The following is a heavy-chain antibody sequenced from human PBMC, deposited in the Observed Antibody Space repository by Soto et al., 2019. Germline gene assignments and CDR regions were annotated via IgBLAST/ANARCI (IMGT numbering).Heavy chain of an antibody. CDR2: IDPSDSYV. CDR3: VRLADLNDGRRYWTIES. CDR1: GYSFSNYW. V-gene: IGHV5-10-1*01. J-gene: IGHJ3*01. D-gene: IGHD2-8*01. Sequence: GESLKISCQGSGYSFSNYWISWVRQMPGKGLEWVGRIDPSDSYVDYSPSFRGHVTISTDKSISTAFLQWNSLKASDAAMYFCVRLADLNDGRRYWTIESRGRGTLVTRSS.